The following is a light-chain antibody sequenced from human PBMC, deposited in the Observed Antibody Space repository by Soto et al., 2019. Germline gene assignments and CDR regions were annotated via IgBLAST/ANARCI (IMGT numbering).Light chain of an antibody. J-gene: IGKJ1*01. V-gene: IGKV1-5*03. CDR1: QTINRW. CDR2: KAS. CDR3: QHWS. Sequence: DIQMTQSPSTLSASVGDRVTITCRASQTINRWLAWYQQKPGEVPKLLIYKASVLESGGPSRFSGSGSGTEFTLPISRLQPEDVATYYCQHWSFGQGTKVDIK.